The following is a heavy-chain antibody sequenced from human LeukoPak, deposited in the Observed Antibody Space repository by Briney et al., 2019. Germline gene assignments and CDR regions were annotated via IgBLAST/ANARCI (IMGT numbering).Heavy chain of an antibody. D-gene: IGHD2-8*01. CDR2: IYYSGST. CDR3: ARSIGGYCTNGVCYTNWFDP. CDR1: GGSISSGGYS. J-gene: IGHJ5*02. V-gene: IGHV4-31*11. Sequence: SQTLSLTCAVSGGSISSGGYSWSWIRQPPGKGLEWIGYIYYSGSTYYNPSLKSRVTISVDTSKNQFSLKLSSVTAADTAVYYRARSIGGYCTNGVCYTNWFDPWGQGTLVTVSS.